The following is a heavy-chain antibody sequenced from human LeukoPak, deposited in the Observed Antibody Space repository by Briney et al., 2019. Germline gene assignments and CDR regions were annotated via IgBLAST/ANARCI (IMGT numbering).Heavy chain of an antibody. D-gene: IGHD2-15*01. CDR1: GFTFSSYA. CDR2: ISSSGSTI. J-gene: IGHJ4*02. CDR3: ARDPNGVVVVAATHSFDY. Sequence: GGSLRLSCAASGFTFSSYAMSWVRQAPGKGLEWVSYISSSGSTIYYADSVKGRFTISRDNAKNSLYLQMNSLRAEDTAVYYCARDPNGVVVVAATHSFDYWGQGTLVTVSS. V-gene: IGHV3-48*04.